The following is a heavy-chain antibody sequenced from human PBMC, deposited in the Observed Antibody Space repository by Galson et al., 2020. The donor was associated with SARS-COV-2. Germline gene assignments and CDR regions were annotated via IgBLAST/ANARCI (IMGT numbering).Heavy chain of an antibody. D-gene: IGHD2-15*01. CDR1: GFTFSRTD. Sequence: GRPLRLSFVASGFTFSRTDMNWTRKAPGKGLELVEFIRSDGTMEYHAESVKGRLTISRDNSNNTLYLVMNSVSAEATAVYYCAKDWDINYWYQVTLVTVAS. CDR3: AKDWDINY. CDR2: IRSDGTME. V-gene: IGHV3-30*02. J-gene: IGHJ4*02.